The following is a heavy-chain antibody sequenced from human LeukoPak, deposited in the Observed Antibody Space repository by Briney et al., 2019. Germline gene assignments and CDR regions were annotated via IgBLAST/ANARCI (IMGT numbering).Heavy chain of an antibody. D-gene: IGHD3-22*01. CDR1: GFTVNSNY. Sequence: GGSLRLSCAASGFTVNSNYMSWVRQAPGKGLEWVSIIFGGGKTYYADSVKGRFTISGDNSNNALFLQMNSLRAEDAGVYYCASRGLYSDTNGYHPYWGQGTLVTVSS. V-gene: IGHV3-66*01. CDR3: ASRGLYSDTNGYHPY. J-gene: IGHJ4*02. CDR2: IFGGGKT.